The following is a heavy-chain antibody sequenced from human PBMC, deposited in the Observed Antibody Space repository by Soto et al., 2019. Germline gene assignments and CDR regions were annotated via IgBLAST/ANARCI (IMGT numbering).Heavy chain of an antibody. CDR2: IYYSGST. V-gene: IGHV4-59*01. D-gene: IGHD6-6*01. CDR3: ARDSEGTAARRGPFDY. Sequence: QVQLQESGPGLVKPSETLSLTCTVSGGSISSYYWSWIRQPPGKGLEWIGYIYYSGSTNYNPSLKSRVNISVDTSKNQFSLKLSSVTAADTAVYYCARDSEGTAARRGPFDYWGQGTLVTVSS. CDR1: GGSISSYY. J-gene: IGHJ4*02.